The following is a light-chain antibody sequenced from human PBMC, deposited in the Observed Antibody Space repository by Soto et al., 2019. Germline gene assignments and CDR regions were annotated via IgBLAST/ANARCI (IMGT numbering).Light chain of an antibody. CDR2: AAS. CDR3: QQLNSAWA. Sequence: DIQLTQSPSFLSASLGDRVTITCRASQGISSYLAWYQQKPGKAPKLLIYAASTLQSGVPSRFSGSGSGTEFTLTIRSLQPEDFATYYCQQLNSAWAFGQGTKLEIK. J-gene: IGKJ2*01. V-gene: IGKV1-9*01. CDR1: QGISSY.